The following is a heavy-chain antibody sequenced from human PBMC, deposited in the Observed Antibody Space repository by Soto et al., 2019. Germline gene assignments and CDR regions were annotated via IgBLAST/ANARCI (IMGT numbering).Heavy chain of an antibody. D-gene: IGHD2-2*01. CDR1: GGSISSSSYY. CDR3: ARAPTYCISSSCPYWYFDL. J-gene: IGHJ2*01. CDR2: IYYSGST. Sequence: SETLSLTYTVSGGSISSSSYYWGWIRQPPGKGLEWIGYIYYSGSTYYNPSLKSRVTISVDTSKNQFSLKLNSVTAADTAVYYCARAPTYCISSSCPYWYFDLWGRGTLVTVSS. V-gene: IGHV4-31*03.